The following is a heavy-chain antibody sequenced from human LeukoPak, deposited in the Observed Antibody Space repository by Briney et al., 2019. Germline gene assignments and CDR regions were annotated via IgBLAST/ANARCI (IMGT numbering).Heavy chain of an antibody. CDR3: AISIVGATTRWFDP. V-gene: IGHV4-30-4*01. J-gene: IGHJ5*02. D-gene: IGHD1-26*01. CDR2: IYYSGST. Sequence: KSSQTLSLTCTVSGGSISSGDYYWSWIRQPPGKGLGWIGYIYYSGSTYYNPSLKSRVTISVDTSKNQFSLKLSSVTAADTAVYYCAISIVGATTRWFDPWGQGTLVTVSS. CDR1: GGSISSGDYY.